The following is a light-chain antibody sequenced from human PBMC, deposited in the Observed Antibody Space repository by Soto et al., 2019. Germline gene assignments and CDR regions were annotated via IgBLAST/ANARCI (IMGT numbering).Light chain of an antibody. CDR3: QQSYSTPRT. V-gene: IGKV1-39*01. J-gene: IGKJ1*01. Sequence: DIQMTPSPSSLSASVGDRVTITCRASQSISSFLNWYQQKPGKAPKLLIYAASSLQSGVPSRFSGSGSGTDVTLTISSLQPEDFATYYFQQSYSTPRTFGQGTKVEIK. CDR2: AAS. CDR1: QSISSF.